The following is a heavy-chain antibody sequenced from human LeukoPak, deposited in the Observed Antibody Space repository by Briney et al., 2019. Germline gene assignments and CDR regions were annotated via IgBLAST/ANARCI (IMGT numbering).Heavy chain of an antibody. V-gene: IGHV4-34*01. CDR2: INHSGST. Sequence: SSETLSLTCAVYGGSFSGYYWSWIRQPPGKGLEWIGEINHSGSTNYNPSLKSRVTISVDTSKNQFSLKLSSVTAADTAVYYCARDELVDSSGWYGSYWGQGTLVTVSS. J-gene: IGHJ4*02. D-gene: IGHD6-19*01. CDR1: GGSFSGYY. CDR3: ARDELVDSSGWYGSY.